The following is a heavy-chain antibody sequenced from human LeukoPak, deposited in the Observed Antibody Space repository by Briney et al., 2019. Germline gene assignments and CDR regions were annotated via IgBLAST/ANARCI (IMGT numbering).Heavy chain of an antibody. Sequence: QPGGSLRLSCAASGFTFSSYSMNWVRQAPGKGLEWVSYISSSSSTIYYADSVKGRFTISRDNAKNSLYLQMNSLRGEDTAVYYCARDVMIGLSRWFDPWGQGTLVTVSS. D-gene: IGHD3-16*01. J-gene: IGHJ5*02. V-gene: IGHV3-48*01. CDR2: ISSSSSTI. CDR1: GFTFSSYS. CDR3: ARDVMIGLSRWFDP.